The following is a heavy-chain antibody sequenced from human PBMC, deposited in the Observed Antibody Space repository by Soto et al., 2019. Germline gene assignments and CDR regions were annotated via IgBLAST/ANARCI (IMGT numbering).Heavy chain of an antibody. CDR3: ARVAIEVYGEYGKRDQYYYYYYGMDV. D-gene: IGHD4-17*01. CDR1: GGSISSGGYY. J-gene: IGHJ6*02. Sequence: TSETLSLTCTVSGGSISSGGYYWSWIRQHPGKGLEWIGYIYYSGSTYYNPSLKSRVTISVDTSKNQFSLKLSSVTAADTAVYYCARVAIEVYGEYGKRDQYYYYYYGMDVWGQGTTVTVSS. CDR2: IYYSGST. V-gene: IGHV4-31*03.